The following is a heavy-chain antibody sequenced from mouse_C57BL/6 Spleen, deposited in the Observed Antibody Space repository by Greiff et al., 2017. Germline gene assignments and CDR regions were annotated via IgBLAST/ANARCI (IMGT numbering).Heavy chain of an antibody. CDR2: IYPGSGST. V-gene: IGHV1-55*01. CDR3: AKSYGNLYYFDY. Sequence: QVQLQQPGAELVKPGASVKMSCKASGYTFTSYWITWVKQRPGQGLEWIGDIYPGSGSTNYNEKFKGKATLTVDTSSSTAYMQLSSLTSEDSAVYYCAKSYGNLYYFDYWGQGTTLTVSS. D-gene: IGHD2-1*01. CDR1: GYTFTSYW. J-gene: IGHJ2*01.